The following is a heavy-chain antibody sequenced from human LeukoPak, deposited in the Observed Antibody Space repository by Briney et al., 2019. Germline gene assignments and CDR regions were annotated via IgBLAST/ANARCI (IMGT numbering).Heavy chain of an antibody. Sequence: HPGGSLRLSCTASGFTFGDYAMSWVRQAPGKGLEWVGFIRSKAYGGTTEYAASVKGRFTISRDDSKSIAYLQMNSLKTEDTAVYYCTRGGIYCSGGSCFRGDYWGQGTLVTVSS. CDR3: TRGGIYCSGGSCFRGDY. D-gene: IGHD2-15*01. CDR2: IRSKAYGGTT. V-gene: IGHV3-49*04. CDR1: GFTFGDYA. J-gene: IGHJ4*02.